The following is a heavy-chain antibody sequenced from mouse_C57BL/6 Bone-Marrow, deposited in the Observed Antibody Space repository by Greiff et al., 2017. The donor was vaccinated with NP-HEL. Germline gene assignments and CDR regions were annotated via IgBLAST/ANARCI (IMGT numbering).Heavy chain of an antibody. CDR1: GYTFTDYY. Sequence: EVQLQQSGPELVKPGASVKISCKASGYTFTDYYMNWVKQSHGKSLEWIGDINPNNGGTSYNQKFKGKATLTVDKSPSTAYMELRSLTSEDSAVYYCAREGDDGYLYWYFDVWGTGTTVTVSS. CDR3: AREGDDGYLYWYFDV. D-gene: IGHD2-3*01. CDR2: INPNNGGT. J-gene: IGHJ1*03. V-gene: IGHV1-26*01.